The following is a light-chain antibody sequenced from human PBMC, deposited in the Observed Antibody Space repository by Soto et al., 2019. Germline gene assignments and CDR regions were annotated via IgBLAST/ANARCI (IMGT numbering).Light chain of an antibody. CDR3: QQHNSYRWT. Sequence: DIQMTQSPSSLSASVGDRVNITCRASQGLRNDLSWFQHKPGRAPKRLIYTAFTLQSGVPSRFSGSGSGTEFTLTISSLQPEDFATYFCQQHNSYRWTFGQGTKVEIK. CDR2: TAF. CDR1: QGLRND. V-gene: IGKV1-17*01. J-gene: IGKJ1*01.